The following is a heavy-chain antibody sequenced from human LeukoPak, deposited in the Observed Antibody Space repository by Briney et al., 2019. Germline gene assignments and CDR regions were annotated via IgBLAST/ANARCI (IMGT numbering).Heavy chain of an antibody. CDR2: INQDGSQK. D-gene: IGHD2-2*01. V-gene: IGHV3-7*01. CDR3: VRESRSSSDSR. Sequence: GGPLRLSCAASGFTFSSYWMSWVRQAPGKGLEWVANINQDGSQKNDVDSLEGRFTVSRDNAKNSLYLQMNGLRAEDTAVYYCVRESRSSSDSRWGQGTLVTVSS. J-gene: IGHJ4*02. CDR1: GFTFSSYW.